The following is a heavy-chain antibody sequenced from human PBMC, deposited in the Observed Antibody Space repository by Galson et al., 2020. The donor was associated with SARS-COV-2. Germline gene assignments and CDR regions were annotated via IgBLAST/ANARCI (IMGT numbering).Heavy chain of an antibody. V-gene: IGHV3-30*03. J-gene: IGHJ4*02. Sequence: LSLTCAASGFTFSSYGMHWVRQAPGKGLEWVAVISYDGSNKYYADSVKGRFTISRDNSKNTLYLQMNSLRAEDTAVYYCARSPRGYYDSSGYYYDPYYFDYWGQGTLVTVSS. D-gene: IGHD3-22*01. CDR3: ARSPRGYYDSSGYYYDPYYFDY. CDR1: GFTFSSYG. CDR2: ISYDGSNK.